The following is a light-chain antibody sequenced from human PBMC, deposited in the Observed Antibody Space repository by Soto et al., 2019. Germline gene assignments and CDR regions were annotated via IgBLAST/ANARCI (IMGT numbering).Light chain of an antibody. V-gene: IGKV3-11*01. J-gene: IGKJ1*01. Sequence: EVVLTQSPATLSLSPGERATLSCRASENVYKYLAWYQQIPGQPPRLLIYDASNRAAGVPGRFSGTGSGTDFTLTISSLEPEDFAVYYCLQRSDWPRTFGQGTKVEVK. CDR2: DAS. CDR3: LQRSDWPRT. CDR1: ENVYKY.